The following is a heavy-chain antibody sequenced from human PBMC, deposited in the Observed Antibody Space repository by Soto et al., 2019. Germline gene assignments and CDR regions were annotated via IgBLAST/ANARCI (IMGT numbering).Heavy chain of an antibody. J-gene: IGHJ4*02. CDR1: GGSISGYY. V-gene: IGHV4-59*01. CDR2: SYYSGTT. CDR3: ASVLGSGYSDY. D-gene: IGHD2-15*01. Sequence: QVQLQESGPGLVKPSETLSLTCTVSGGSISGYYWSWIRQPPGKGLEWIGYSYYSGTTNYNPSLKNXXTXSXXTPKNQFSLKLNSVTASDTAVYYCASVLGSGYSDYWGQGTLVTVSS.